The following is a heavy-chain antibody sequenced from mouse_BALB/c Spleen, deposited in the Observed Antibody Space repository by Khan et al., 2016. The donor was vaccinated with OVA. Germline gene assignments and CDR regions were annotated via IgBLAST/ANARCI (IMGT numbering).Heavy chain of an antibody. Sequence: VQLQESGPGLVAPSQSLSTTCTISGFSLTNYGVHWVRQPPGKGLEWLVVIWSDGSTTYNSALKSRLTISKDNSKSQVFLKVNSLQTDDTAMYFCARQPYYHYNIMDYWGQGTSVTVSS. CDR2: IWSDGST. J-gene: IGHJ4*01. CDR1: GFSLTNYG. CDR3: ARQPYYHYNIMDY. V-gene: IGHV2-6-1*01. D-gene: IGHD2-4*01.